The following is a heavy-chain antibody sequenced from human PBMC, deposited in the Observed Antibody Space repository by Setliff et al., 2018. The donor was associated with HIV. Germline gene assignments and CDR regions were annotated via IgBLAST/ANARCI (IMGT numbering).Heavy chain of an antibody. V-gene: IGHV4-34*08. J-gene: IGHJ4*02. CDR1: GFTFSSYE. CDR2: INHSGST. Sequence: ETLRLSCAASGFTFSSYEMDWFRQPPGKGLEWIGEINHSGSTNYNPSLKSRVTISVDTSMDQFSLKLNSVTAADTAVYYCAAASSWDPLLDYWGQGTLVTVSS. D-gene: IGHD6-13*01. CDR3: AAASSWDPLLDY.